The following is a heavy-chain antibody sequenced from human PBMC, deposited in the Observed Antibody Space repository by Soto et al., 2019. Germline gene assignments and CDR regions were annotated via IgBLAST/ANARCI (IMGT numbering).Heavy chain of an antibody. J-gene: IGHJ6*03. D-gene: IGHD3-9*01. CDR3: ARESSLRTYYDILTGYYKSYYYYYMDV. CDR2: ISAYNGNT. V-gene: IGHV1-18*01. CDR1: GYTFTSYG. Sequence: ASVKVSCKASGYTFTSYGISWVRQAPGQRLEWMGWISAYNGNTNYAQKLQGRVTMTTDTSTSTAYMELRSLRSDDTAVYYCARESSLRTYYDILTGYYKSYYYYYMDVWGKGTTVTVSS.